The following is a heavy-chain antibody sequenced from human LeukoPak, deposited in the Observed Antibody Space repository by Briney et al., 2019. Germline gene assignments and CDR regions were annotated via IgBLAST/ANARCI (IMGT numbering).Heavy chain of an antibody. CDR2: IYYSGST. J-gene: IGHJ6*03. V-gene: IGHV4-59*01. D-gene: IGHD5-18*01. CDR3: ARTTEGGYTYDYFYYYYMDV. CDR1: GVSISGYY. Sequence: SETLSLTCTVSGVSISGYYWSWIRQPPGKGLEWIGYIYYSGSTNYNPSLKSRVTISVDTSKNQFSLKLSSVTAADTAVYYCARTTEGGYTYDYFYYYYMDVWGKGTTVTISS.